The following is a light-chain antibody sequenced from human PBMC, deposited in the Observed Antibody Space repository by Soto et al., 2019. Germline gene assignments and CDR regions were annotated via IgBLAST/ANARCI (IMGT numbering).Light chain of an antibody. J-gene: IGKJ2*01. V-gene: IGKV1-5*01. Sequence: DIQMTQSPSTLSVSVGDRVTITCRASQSVSWWLAWYQQKPGKGPKLLIYDASSLQSGVPSRFSGSGSGTEFTLTISSLQPEDFATYYCQQYNGDSYTFGQGTLLEIK. CDR2: DAS. CDR3: QQYNGDSYT. CDR1: QSVSWW.